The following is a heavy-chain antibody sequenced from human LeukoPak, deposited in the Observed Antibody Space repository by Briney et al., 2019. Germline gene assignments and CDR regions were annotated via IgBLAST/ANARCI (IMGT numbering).Heavy chain of an antibody. CDR3: ARAGVRGGYYYYYYYMDV. D-gene: IGHD3-10*01. Sequence: SETLSLTCTVSGGSIINHYWSWIRQPAGKGLEWIGRIYTSGSTNYNPSLKSRVTISVDKSKNQFSLKLSSVTAADTAVYYCARAGVRGGYYYYYYYMDVWGKGTTVTVSS. J-gene: IGHJ6*03. CDR2: IYTSGST. V-gene: IGHV4-4*07. CDR1: GGSIINHY.